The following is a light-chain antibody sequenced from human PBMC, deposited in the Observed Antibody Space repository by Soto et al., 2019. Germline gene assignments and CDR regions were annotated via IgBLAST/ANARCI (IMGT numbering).Light chain of an antibody. CDR2: GAS. Sequence: EIVMTQSPATVSVSPGERATLSCRASQSVSSNLAWYQQKPGQAPRLLIYGASTRATGIPARFSGSGSGTEFTLTISSLQPDDFATYYCQQYNSYSATFGQGTKVDNK. CDR1: QSVSSN. J-gene: IGKJ1*01. V-gene: IGKV3-15*01. CDR3: QQYNSYSAT.